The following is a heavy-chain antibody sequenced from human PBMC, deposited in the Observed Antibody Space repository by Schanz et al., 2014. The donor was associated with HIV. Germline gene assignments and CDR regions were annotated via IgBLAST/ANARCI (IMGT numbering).Heavy chain of an antibody. CDR2: INPKRGDT. CDR1: GYTLTDHY. Sequence: QVQLVQSGAEVKKPGASVKVSCKASGYTLTDHYMHWVRQAPGQGFESMGWINPKRGDTIYAQKFQGRVTMTRETSISTAYMELSRLTSDDTAVYYCGRAPFRSGWYGVEYWGQGTLVAVSS. D-gene: IGHD6-19*01. J-gene: IGHJ4*02. CDR3: GRAPFRSGWYGVEY. V-gene: IGHV1-2*02.